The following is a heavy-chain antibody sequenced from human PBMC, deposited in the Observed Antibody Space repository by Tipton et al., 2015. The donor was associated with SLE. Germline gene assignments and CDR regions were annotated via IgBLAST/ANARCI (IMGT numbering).Heavy chain of an antibody. CDR1: GYTFTSYG. CDR2: ISTYNGNT. D-gene: IGHD6-13*01. V-gene: IGHV1-18*01. Sequence: QLVQSGPEVKKPGASVKVSCKASGYTFTSYGISWVRQAPEQGLEWMGWISTYNGNTNYAQNLQGRVTMTTDTSTSTAYMELRSLRSDDTAVYYCARGSPVEQQLGGGWFDPWGQGTLVTVSS. CDR3: ARGSPVEQQLGGGWFDP. J-gene: IGHJ5*02.